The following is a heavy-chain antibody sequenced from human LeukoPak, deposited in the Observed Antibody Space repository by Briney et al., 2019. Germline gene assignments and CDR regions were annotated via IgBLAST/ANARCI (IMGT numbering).Heavy chain of an antibody. V-gene: IGHV1-69*13. J-gene: IGHJ3*02. CDR1: GGTFSSYA. CDR2: IIPMFGTA. Sequence: SVKVSCKASGGTFSSYAISWVRQARGRGRDGMGGIIPMFGTANYAQKFQGRVTITADESTSTAYMELSSLRSEDTAVYYCARDARLVGATPDDAFDIWGQGTMVTVSS. CDR3: ARDARLVGATPDDAFDI. D-gene: IGHD1-26*01.